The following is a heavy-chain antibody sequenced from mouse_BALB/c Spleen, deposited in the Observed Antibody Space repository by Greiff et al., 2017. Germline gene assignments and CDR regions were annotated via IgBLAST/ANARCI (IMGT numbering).Heavy chain of an antibody. CDR3: ASPYGYTHYFDY. CDR1: GFNIKDTY. CDR2: IDPANGNT. V-gene: IGHV14-3*02. J-gene: IGHJ2*01. D-gene: IGHD2-2*01. Sequence: EVQLQQSGAELVKPGASVKLSCTASGFNIKDTYMHWVKQRPEQGLEWIGRIDPANGNTKYDPKFQGKATITADTSSNTAYLQLSSLTSEDTAVYYCASPYGYTHYFDYWDQGTTLTVSS.